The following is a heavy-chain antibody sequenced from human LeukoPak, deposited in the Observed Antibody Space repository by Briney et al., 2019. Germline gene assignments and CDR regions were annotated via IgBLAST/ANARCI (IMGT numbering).Heavy chain of an antibody. J-gene: IGHJ3*02. CDR2: INPSGGST. CDR1: GYTFTSYY. V-gene: IGHV1-46*01. CDR3: ASVSTYYYDSSGYPTPHAFDI. D-gene: IGHD3-22*01. Sequence: GASVKVSCKASGYTFTSYYMHWVRQAPGQGLEWMGIINPSGGSTSYAQKFQGRVTMTRDTSTSTVYMELSSLRSEDTAVYYCASVSTYYYDSSGYPTPHAFDIWGQGTMVTVSS.